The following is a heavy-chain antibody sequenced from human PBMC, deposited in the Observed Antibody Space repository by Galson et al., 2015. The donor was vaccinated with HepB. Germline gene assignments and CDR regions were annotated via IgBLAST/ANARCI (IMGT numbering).Heavy chain of an antibody. CDR1: GFTFRSYS. Sequence: SLRLSCAASGFTFRSYSMNWVRQSPGKGLELVSHISSGSVTIYYADSVKGRFTISGDNAKSSLYLQMNSLRAEDTAVYYCARDRMGGDYGDYSFDYWGQGTLVTVSS. CDR3: ARDRMGGDYGDYSFDY. D-gene: IGHD4-17*01. CDR2: ISSGSVTI. V-gene: IGHV3-48*01. J-gene: IGHJ4*02.